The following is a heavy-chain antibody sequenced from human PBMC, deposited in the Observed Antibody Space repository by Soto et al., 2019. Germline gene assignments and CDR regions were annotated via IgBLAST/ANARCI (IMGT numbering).Heavy chain of an antibody. D-gene: IGHD2-21*02. J-gene: IGHJ4*02. CDR2: VFSSVSA. Sequence: LSLTCIVSGVYVTSYTWSWVRQPANKGLEWIGRVFSSVSATYSPSLKSRVRISMDTPENRISLKRDSVTAADAGVYYCTRDGMTTGDTWGPGTLVTVSS. CDR1: GVYVTSYT. V-gene: IGHV4-4*07. CDR3: TRDGMTTGDT.